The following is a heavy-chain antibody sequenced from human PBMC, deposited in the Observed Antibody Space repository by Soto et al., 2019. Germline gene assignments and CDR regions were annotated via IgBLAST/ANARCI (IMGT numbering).Heavy chain of an antibody. CDR3: ASFAREEDGMGGYWYYFDC. Sequence: TFSGGSFSSYDWSWIRQHPGNGRDWIGNCYNSGRIYFEQSLKSRVTLSVDTSKTPCSLKLRSVTAADTTVYSCASFAREEDGMGGYWYYFDCWGQG. V-gene: IGHV4-31*02. D-gene: IGHD2-8*02. J-gene: IGHJ4*02. CDR1: GGSFSSYD. CDR2: CYNSGRI.